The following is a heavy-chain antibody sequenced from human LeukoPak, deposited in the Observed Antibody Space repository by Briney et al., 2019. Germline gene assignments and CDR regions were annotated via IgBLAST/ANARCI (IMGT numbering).Heavy chain of an antibody. D-gene: IGHD3-10*01. CDR1: GFTFDDYA. V-gene: IGHV3-9*01. CDR3: AKDHLWFGESYYPKTPDY. Sequence: GGSLRLSCAASGFTFDDYAMHWVRQAPGKGLEWVSGISWNSGSIGYADSVKGRFTISRDNAKNSLYLQMNSLRAEDTALYYCAKDHLWFGESYYPKTPDYWGQGTLVTVSS. CDR2: ISWNSGSI. J-gene: IGHJ4*02.